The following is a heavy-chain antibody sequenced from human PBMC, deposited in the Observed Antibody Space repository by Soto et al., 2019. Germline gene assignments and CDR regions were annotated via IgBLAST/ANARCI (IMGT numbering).Heavy chain of an antibody. V-gene: IGHV3-23*01. CDR1: GFTFSSYA. D-gene: IGHD3-22*01. Sequence: EVQLLESGGGLVQPGGSLRLSCAASGFTFSSYAMSWVRQAPGKGLEWVSAISGTGDSTYYADSVKGRFTISRDNSKNTLYLRINSLRAEDTAVYDCAKDRDSSGYDYRNYWGQGTLVTVSS. J-gene: IGHJ4*02. CDR2: ISGTGDST. CDR3: AKDRDSSGYDYRNY.